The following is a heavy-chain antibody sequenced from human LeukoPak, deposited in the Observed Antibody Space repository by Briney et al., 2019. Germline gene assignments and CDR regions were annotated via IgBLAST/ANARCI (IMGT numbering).Heavy chain of an antibody. V-gene: IGHV3-48*01. CDR1: GFTFSSYS. J-gene: IGHJ4*02. D-gene: IGHD1-26*01. CDR3: ARDGSVGATLYYFDY. CDR2: ISSSSSTI. Sequence: GGSLRLSCAASGFTFSSYSMNWVRQAPGKGLEWVSYISSSSSTIYYADSVKGRFTISRDNAKNSLYLQMNSLRAEDTAVYYCARDGSVGATLYYFDYWGQGTLVTVSS.